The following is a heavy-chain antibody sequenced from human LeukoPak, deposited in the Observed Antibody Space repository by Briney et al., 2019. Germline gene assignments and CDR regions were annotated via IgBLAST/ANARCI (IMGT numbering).Heavy chain of an antibody. CDR1: TFTFRYYT. CDR2: ITSNGGFI. Sequence: GGSLRLSCAASTFTFRYYTMTWVRQAPGKGLEWVASITSNGGFIQYADSVRGRFTISRDNANYSLYLQMDSLRAEDTAVYYCAQKFDLWGRGTLVTVSS. J-gene: IGHJ2*01. CDR3: AQKFDL. V-gene: IGHV3-21*01.